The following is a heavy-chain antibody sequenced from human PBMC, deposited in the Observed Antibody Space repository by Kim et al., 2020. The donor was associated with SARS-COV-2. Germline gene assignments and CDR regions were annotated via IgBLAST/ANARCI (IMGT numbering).Heavy chain of an antibody. J-gene: IGHJ3*01. CDR1: GFPFSALW. Sequence: GGSLRLSCAASGFPFSALWMSWVRQAPGKGLEWVANIKQDVTEKHYVDSVRGRFTISRDNAKNSLYLQMNSLRVEDTAVYYCVRVNAPAFDVRGQGTIVT. CDR2: IKQDVTEK. V-gene: IGHV3-7*01. CDR3: VRVNAPAFDV.